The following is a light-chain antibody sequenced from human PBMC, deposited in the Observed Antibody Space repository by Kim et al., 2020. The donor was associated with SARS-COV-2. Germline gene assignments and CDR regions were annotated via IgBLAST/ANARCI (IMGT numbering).Light chain of an antibody. CDR3: KQYKSYPWS. J-gene: IGKJ4*01. Sequence: DIQITQSPSTLSASVEDRVTIKCRASQSLSSWLAWYQQKPGKAPKHLIYKASNLESGFPSRFSGIGSGTEFTLTISSLQPDDVGTFYCKQYKSYPWSFGRGTKVDIK. CDR1: QSLSSW. CDR2: KAS. V-gene: IGKV1-5*03.